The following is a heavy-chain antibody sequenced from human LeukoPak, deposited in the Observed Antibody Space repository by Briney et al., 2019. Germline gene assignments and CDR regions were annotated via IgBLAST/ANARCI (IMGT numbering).Heavy chain of an antibody. J-gene: IGHJ4*02. CDR3: ARDRTTVTTYYFDY. D-gene: IGHD4-17*01. CDR2: ISNSGNTI. CDR1: GFTFSSYE. V-gene: IGHV3-48*03. Sequence: GGSLRLSCAAAGFTFSSYEMNWVRQAPGKGLEWISYISNSGNTIYYADSVKGRFTISRDNSKNTLYLQMNSLRAEDTAVYYCARDRTTVTTYYFDYWGQGTLVTVSS.